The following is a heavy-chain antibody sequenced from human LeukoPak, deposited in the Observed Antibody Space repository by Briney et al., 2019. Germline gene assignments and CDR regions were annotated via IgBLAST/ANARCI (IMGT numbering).Heavy chain of an antibody. V-gene: IGHV4-34*01. J-gene: IGHJ4*02. CDR2: INHSGST. D-gene: IGHD3-3*01. CDR3: ARRAHDTIFGVVITQFDY. Sequence: SETLSLTCAVYGGSFSGYYWSWIRQPPGKGLEWIGEINHSGSTNYNPSLKSRVTISVDTSKNQFSLKLSSVTAADTAVYYCARRAHDTIFGVVITQFDYWGQGTLVTVSS. CDR1: GGSFSGYY.